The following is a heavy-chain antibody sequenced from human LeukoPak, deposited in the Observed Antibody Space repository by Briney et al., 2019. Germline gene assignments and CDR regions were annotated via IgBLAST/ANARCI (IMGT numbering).Heavy chain of an antibody. Sequence: SETLSLTCAVYGGSFSGYYWSWIRQPPGKGLEWIGEINHSGSTNYNPSLKSRVTISVDTSKNQLSLKPSSVTAADTAVYYCSRPGYYYYMDVWGKGTTVTVSS. CDR3: SRPGYYYYMDV. V-gene: IGHV4-34*01. D-gene: IGHD2-2*01. CDR1: GGSFSGYY. CDR2: INHSGST. J-gene: IGHJ6*03.